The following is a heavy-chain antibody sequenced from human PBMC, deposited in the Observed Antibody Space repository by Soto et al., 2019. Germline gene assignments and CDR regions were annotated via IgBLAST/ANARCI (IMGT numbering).Heavy chain of an antibody. CDR3: ARRWNYYLDF. CDR1: GFPFREFG. CDR2: ISYDGSD. Sequence: QMQLVESGGGVVQPGRSLRLSCVASGFPFREFGMHWVRQAPGKGLEWVALISYDGSDYADSVKGRFTISRDDSMDTLFLHMDNLRPDDTGVYYCARRWNYYLDFWGQGTLVAVSS. V-gene: IGHV3-33*05. J-gene: IGHJ4*02. D-gene: IGHD1-1*01.